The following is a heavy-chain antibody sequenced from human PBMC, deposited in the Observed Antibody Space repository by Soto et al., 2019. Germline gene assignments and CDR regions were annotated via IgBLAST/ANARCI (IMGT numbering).Heavy chain of an antibody. CDR3: VRDLNYGLYYFDH. V-gene: IGHV4-38-2*02. CDR1: GYSISAGCY. D-gene: IGHD3-10*01. CDR2: MYPTGSA. Sequence: TLSLTCTVSGYSISAGCYWGWIRQPPGKELEWIGSMYPTGSAYYNPSLKSRVTISIDTSKNQFSLKLTSVTAADTAVYYCVRDLNYGLYYFDHWGQGTLVTVSS. J-gene: IGHJ4*02.